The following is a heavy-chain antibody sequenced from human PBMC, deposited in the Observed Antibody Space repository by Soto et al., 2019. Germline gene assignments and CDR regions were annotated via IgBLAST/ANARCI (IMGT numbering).Heavy chain of an antibody. V-gene: IGHV3-30*03. Sequence: QVQLVESGGGVVQPGRSLRLSCAASGFTVRNFDMHWVRQAPGKGLEWVAFTSNDGSRRYYADSVKGRFTSSRDSSKNTLYLQMNSLRIEDTAVYYCTRIPHGMDVWGQGTTVTVSS. CDR1: GFTVRNFD. CDR3: TRIPHGMDV. CDR2: TSNDGSRR. J-gene: IGHJ6*02.